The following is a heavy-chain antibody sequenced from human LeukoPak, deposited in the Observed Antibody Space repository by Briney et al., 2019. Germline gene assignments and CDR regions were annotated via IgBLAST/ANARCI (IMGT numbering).Heavy chain of an antibody. CDR3: ARGDHYYYDSSGIHY. CDR2: IYYSGST. CDR1: GGSISSSSYY. J-gene: IGHJ4*02. V-gene: IGHV4-39*07. D-gene: IGHD3-22*01. Sequence: PSETLSLTCTVSGGSISSSSYYWGWIRQPPGKGLEWIGSIYYSGSTYYNPSLKSRVTMSVDTSKNQFSLKLSSVTAADTAVYYCARGDHYYYDSSGIHYWGQGTLVTVSS.